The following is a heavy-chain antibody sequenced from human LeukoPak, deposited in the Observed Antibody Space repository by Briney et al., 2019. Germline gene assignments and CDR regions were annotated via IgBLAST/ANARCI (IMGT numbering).Heavy chain of an antibody. D-gene: IGHD2/OR15-2a*01. CDR1: GGSINNY. CDR2: ICTRGST. CDR3: ARGRYCNADICSGGDAFDI. V-gene: IGHV4-4*07. J-gene: IGHJ3*02. Sequence: SETLSLTCTVSGGSINNYWSWIRQPAGKGLEWIGRICTRGSTNYNPSLKSRVTMSVDTSKNQFSLKLSSVTAADTAVYYCARGRYCNADICSGGDAFDIWGQGTMVSVSS.